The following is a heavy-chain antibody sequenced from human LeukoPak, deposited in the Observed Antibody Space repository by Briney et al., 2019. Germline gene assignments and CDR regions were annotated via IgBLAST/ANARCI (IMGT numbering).Heavy chain of an antibody. Sequence: PGGSLRLSCAASGFTFSSYSMNWVRQAPGKGLEWFSYISSSSSTIYYADSVKGRFTISRDNAKNSLYLQMNSLRAEDTAVYYCARETSGSYYPVDYWGQGTLVTVSS. J-gene: IGHJ4*02. CDR1: GFTFSSYS. CDR3: ARETSGSYYPVDY. D-gene: IGHD1-26*01. V-gene: IGHV3-48*01. CDR2: ISSSSSTI.